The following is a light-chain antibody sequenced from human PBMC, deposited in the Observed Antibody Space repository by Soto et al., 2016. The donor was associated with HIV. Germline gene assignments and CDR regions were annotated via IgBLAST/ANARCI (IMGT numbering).Light chain of an antibody. J-gene: IGKJ5*01. V-gene: IGKV1-5*03. CDR3: QQYNSYPIT. Sequence: DIQMTQSPSTLSASVGDRVTITCRASQSISTWLAWYQQKPGTAPKLLIYKASNLKSGVPSKFSGSGSGTEFTLTITSLQPDDFATYYCQQYNSYPITFGQGTRLEIK. CDR2: KAS. CDR1: QSISTW.